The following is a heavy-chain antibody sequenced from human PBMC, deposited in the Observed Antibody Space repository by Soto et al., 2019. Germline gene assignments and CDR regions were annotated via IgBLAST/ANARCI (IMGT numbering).Heavy chain of an antibody. CDR3: ARTNYDYVWGSHRFDY. Sequence: GESLKISCESSGYSFSNYWIGWVRQVPGKGLEWMGIIYPGDSDIRYSPSFQGQVTISVDESFSIVYLQWRSLKASDTARYYCARTNYDYVWGSHRFDYWGQGTLVTVSS. D-gene: IGHD3-16*02. V-gene: IGHV5-51*01. J-gene: IGHJ4*02. CDR2: IYPGDSDI. CDR1: GYSFSNYW.